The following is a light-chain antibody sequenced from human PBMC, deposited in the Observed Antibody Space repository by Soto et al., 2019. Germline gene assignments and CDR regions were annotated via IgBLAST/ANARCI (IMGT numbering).Light chain of an antibody. CDR3: SSSTNTNTLVI. V-gene: IGLV2-14*01. Sequence: QSALTQPASVSGSPGQSITISCTGTSSDIGRYKFVSWFQQHPGKAPKLMIFEGTNRPSGVSNRFSGSKSGNTASLTISGLQAEDEAIYFCSSSTNTNTLVIFGGGTEVTVL. CDR2: EGT. CDR1: SSDIGRYKF. J-gene: IGLJ2*01.